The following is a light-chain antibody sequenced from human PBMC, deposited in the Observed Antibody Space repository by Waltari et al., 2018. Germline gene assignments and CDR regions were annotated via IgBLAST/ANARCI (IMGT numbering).Light chain of an antibody. Sequence: EIVLTQSPGTLSLSPGERATLSCRASQSIGSSLAWYQQRPGQAPRLFIYGAFIRATGVADRFSGSGSGTDFSLTISRLEPEDFAVYYCQHYLRLPVAFGLGTKVEIK. CDR3: QHYLRLPVA. V-gene: IGKV3-20*01. J-gene: IGKJ1*01. CDR1: QSIGSS. CDR2: GAF.